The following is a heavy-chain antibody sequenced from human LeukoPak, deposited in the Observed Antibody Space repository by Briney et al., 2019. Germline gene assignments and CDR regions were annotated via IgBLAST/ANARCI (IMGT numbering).Heavy chain of an antibody. Sequence: SETLSLTCTVSGVSISSYYWSWIRQPAGKGLEWIGRIYTSGSTNYNPSLKSRVTISVDKSKNQFSLKLSSVTAADTAVYYCARVSYRLVFDPWGQGTLVTVSS. D-gene: IGHD1-26*01. J-gene: IGHJ5*02. CDR2: IYTSGST. CDR3: ARVSYRLVFDP. V-gene: IGHV4-4*07. CDR1: GVSISSYY.